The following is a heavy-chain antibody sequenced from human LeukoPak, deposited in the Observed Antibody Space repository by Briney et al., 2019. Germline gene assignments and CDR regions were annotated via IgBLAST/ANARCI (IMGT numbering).Heavy chain of an antibody. CDR2: IWYDGSNK. CDR1: GFIFSNYG. CDR3: ARDENGSYFPSDY. Sequence: GGSLRLSCAASGFIFSNYGMHWVRQAPGKGLEWVAIIWYDGSNKYYADSVKGRFTISRDNSKNTLYLQINSLRAEDTAVYYCARDENGSYFPSDYWGQGTLVPVSS. V-gene: IGHV3-33*01. J-gene: IGHJ4*02. D-gene: IGHD1-26*01.